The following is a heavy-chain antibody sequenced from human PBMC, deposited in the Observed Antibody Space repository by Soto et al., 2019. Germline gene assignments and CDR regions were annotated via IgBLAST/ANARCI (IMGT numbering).Heavy chain of an antibody. CDR1: GFTFSSYG. D-gene: IGHD2-2*01. J-gene: IGHJ4*02. CDR2: IWYDGSNK. V-gene: IGHV3-33*01. Sequence: GGSLRLSCAASGFTFSSYGMHWVRQAPGKGLEWVAVIWYDGSNKYYADSVKGRFTISRDNSKNTLYLQMNSLRAEDTAVYYCARDRVGYCSSTSCYFDYWGQGTLVTVSS. CDR3: ARDRVGYCSSTSCYFDY.